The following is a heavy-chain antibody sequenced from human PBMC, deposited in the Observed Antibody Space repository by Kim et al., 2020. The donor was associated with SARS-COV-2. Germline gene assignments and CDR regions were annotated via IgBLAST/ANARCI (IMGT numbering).Heavy chain of an antibody. D-gene: IGHD6-13*01. CDR1: GGSISSYY. J-gene: IGHJ6*02. CDR3: ARDRSSSWYYYYGMDV. CDR2: IYYSGST. Sequence: SETLSLTCTVSGGSISSYYWSWIRQPPGKGLEWIGYIYYSGSTNYNPSLKSRVTISVDTSKNQFSLKLSSVTAADTAVYYCARDRSSSWYYYYGMDVWGQGTTVTVSS. V-gene: IGHV4-59*01.